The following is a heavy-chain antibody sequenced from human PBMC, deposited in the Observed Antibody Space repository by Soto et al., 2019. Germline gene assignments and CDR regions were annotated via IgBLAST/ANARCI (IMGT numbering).Heavy chain of an antibody. CDR2: ISPTGSTP. V-gene: IGHV3-11*01. J-gene: IGHJ6*02. Sequence: GGSLRLSCAASGLTFSDYYMSWIRQAPGKGLEWISYISPTGSTPYYADSVRGRFTISRDNAKNSLYLQMSSLRAKDTAVYYCARRYNWNYYYYGMDVWGQGTTVTVSS. CDR1: GLTFSDYY. D-gene: IGHD1-20*01. CDR3: ARRYNWNYYYYGMDV.